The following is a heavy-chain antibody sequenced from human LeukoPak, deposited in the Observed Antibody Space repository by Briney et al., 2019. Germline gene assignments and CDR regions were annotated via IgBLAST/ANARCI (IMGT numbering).Heavy chain of an antibody. CDR3: ARDTLRGYSYGYGVFDY. Sequence: SETLSLTCTVSGYSISSGYYWGWIRQPPGKGLEWIGSIYHSGSTNYNPSLKSRVTISVDKSKNQFSLKLSSVTAADTAVYYCARDTLRGYSYGYGVFDYWGQGTLVTVSS. V-gene: IGHV4-38-2*02. D-gene: IGHD5-18*01. J-gene: IGHJ4*02. CDR1: GYSISSGYY. CDR2: IYHSGST.